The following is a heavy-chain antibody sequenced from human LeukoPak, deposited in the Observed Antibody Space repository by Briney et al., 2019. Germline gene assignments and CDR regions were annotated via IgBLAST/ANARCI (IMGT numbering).Heavy chain of an antibody. J-gene: IGHJ6*03. V-gene: IGHV3-73*01. Sequence: GGSLRLSCAASGFTFSGSAMHWVRQASGKGLEWVGRIRSKANSYATAYAASVKGRFTISRDDSKNTAYLQMNSLKTEDTAVYYCTRLGVGVAFRYYYYYMDVWGKGTTVTVSS. CDR3: TRLGVGVAFRYYYYYMDV. D-gene: IGHD1-26*01. CDR1: GFTFSGSA. CDR2: IRSKANSYAT.